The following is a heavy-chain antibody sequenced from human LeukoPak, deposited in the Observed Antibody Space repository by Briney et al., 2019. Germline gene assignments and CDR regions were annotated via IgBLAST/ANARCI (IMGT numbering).Heavy chain of an antibody. CDR1: GFTFSSYS. Sequence: GGSLRLSCAASGFTFSSYSMNWVRQAPGKGLEWVSYISSSSRTIYYADSVKGRFTISRDDAKNSLYLQMNSLRDEDTAVYYCARVGYCSSTSCYGVFDFWGQGTLVTVSS. V-gene: IGHV3-48*02. D-gene: IGHD2-2*01. CDR3: ARVGYCSSTSCYGVFDF. J-gene: IGHJ4*02. CDR2: ISSSSRTI.